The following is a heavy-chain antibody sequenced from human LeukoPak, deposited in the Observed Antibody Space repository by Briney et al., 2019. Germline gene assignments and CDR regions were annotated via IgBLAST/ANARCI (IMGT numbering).Heavy chain of an antibody. V-gene: IGHV4-38-2*02. CDR2: IYHGGRT. Sequence: SETLSLTCTVSGYSISSGYYWGWIRQTPGKGLEWIGYIYHGGRTDYNPSLKSRVTISVDTSKNQFSLKLSSVTAADTAVYYCARVSSGPYYFDYWGQGTLVTVSS. J-gene: IGHJ4*02. D-gene: IGHD6-19*01. CDR1: GYSISSGYY. CDR3: ARVSSGPYYFDY.